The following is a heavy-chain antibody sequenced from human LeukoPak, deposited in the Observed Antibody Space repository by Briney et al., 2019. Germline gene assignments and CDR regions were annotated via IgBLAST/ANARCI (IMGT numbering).Heavy chain of an antibody. CDR3: ARDLVTIFGVVPHFGNWFDA. J-gene: IGHJ5*02. V-gene: IGHV1-46*01. CDR1: GYTFTSYY. CDR2: INPSGGST. Sequence: GASVKVSCTASGYTFTSYYMHWVRQAPGQGLEWMGIINPSGGSTSYAQKFQGRVTMTRDTSTSTVYMELSSLRSEDTAVYYCARDLVTIFGVVPHFGNWFDAWGQGTLVTVSS. D-gene: IGHD3-3*01.